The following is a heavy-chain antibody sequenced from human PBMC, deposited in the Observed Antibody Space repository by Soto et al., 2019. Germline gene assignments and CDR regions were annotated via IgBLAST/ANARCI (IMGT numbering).Heavy chain of an antibody. V-gene: IGHV4-31*03. CDR2: IYYSGST. D-gene: IGHD2-2*01. CDR1: GGSISSGGYY. CDR3: AREVGFGVVPAAPLFDS. Sequence: PSETLSLTCTVSGGSISSGGYYWSWIRQHPGKGLEWIGYIYYSGSTYYNPSLKSRVTISVDTSKNQFSLKLSSVTAADTAVYYCAREVGFGVVPAAPLFDSWGQGTLVTVSS. J-gene: IGHJ4*02.